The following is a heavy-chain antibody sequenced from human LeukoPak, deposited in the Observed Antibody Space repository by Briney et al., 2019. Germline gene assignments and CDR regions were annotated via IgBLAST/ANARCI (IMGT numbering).Heavy chain of an antibody. CDR3: ARRSSGWWVFDY. Sequence: GGSLRLSCAASGFTFSSQGMSWIRQAPGKGLEWLSYISSSGNTIYYADSVRGRFTISRDNAKNSLYLQMNSLRAEDTAVYYCARRSSGWWVFDYWGQGTLVTVSS. CDR2: ISSSGNTI. D-gene: IGHD6-19*01. J-gene: IGHJ4*02. CDR1: GFTFSSQG. V-gene: IGHV3-11*01.